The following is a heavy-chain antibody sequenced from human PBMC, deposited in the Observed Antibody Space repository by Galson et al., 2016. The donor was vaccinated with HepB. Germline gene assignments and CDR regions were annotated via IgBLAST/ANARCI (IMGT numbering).Heavy chain of an antibody. CDR3: VREMSTGEIDDGFDI. Sequence: SLRLSCAASGFPFGSYGMHWVRQAPGKGLEWVAIIWYDGSNENYADSVKGRFSISRDNSKKTLSLQMHSLRAEDTAVYYCVREMSTGEIDDGFDIWGQGTMVTVSS. J-gene: IGHJ3*02. CDR2: IWYDGSNE. D-gene: IGHD5/OR15-5a*01. CDR1: GFPFGSYG. V-gene: IGHV3-33*01.